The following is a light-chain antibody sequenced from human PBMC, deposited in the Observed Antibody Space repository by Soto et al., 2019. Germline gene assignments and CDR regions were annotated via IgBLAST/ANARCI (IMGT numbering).Light chain of an antibody. CDR1: QSITSW. V-gene: IGKV1-5*03. CDR2: RAS. Sequence: DIQMTQSPSTLSASVGDRVTITCRASQSITSWLAWYQQKPGKAPNLLIYRASSLESGVPSRFSGSGSGTEFTPTISSLQPDDFATYYCQQYNSYSRTFGQGTKVEIK. CDR3: QQYNSYSRT. J-gene: IGKJ1*01.